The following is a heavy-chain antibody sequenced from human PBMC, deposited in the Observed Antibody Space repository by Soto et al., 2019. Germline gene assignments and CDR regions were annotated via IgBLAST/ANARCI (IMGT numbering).Heavy chain of an antibody. Sequence: ASVKVSCKASGYTFTGYYMHWVRQAPGQGLEWMGWINPNSGGTNYAQKFQGRVTMTRDTSISTAYMELRRLRSDDTAVYYCARDRIFGVVTDWYYYYGMDVWGQGTTVTVSS. CDR3: ARDRIFGVVTDWYYYYGMDV. CDR1: GYTFTGYY. J-gene: IGHJ6*02. V-gene: IGHV1-2*02. D-gene: IGHD3-3*01. CDR2: INPNSGGT.